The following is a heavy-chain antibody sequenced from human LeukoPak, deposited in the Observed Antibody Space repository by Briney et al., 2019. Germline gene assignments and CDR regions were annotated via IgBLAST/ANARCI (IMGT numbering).Heavy chain of an antibody. CDR2: IFYIGNA. J-gene: IGHJ4*02. D-gene: IGHD3-10*01. V-gene: IGHV4-39*07. CDR3: GRVNRFAGTYSIDY. Sequence: GSLRLSCAASGFPLRSYVMSWVRQAPGKGLEWIGSIFYIGNAYYNPSLQSRVTISVDTSKNQFSLKLSTVTAADTARYYCGRVNRFAGTYSIDYWGQGTLVTVSS. CDR1: GFPLRSYV.